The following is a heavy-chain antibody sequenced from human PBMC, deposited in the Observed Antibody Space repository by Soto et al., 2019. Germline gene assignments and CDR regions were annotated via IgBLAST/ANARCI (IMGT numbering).Heavy chain of an antibody. D-gene: IGHD2-15*01. CDR3: AKSAGGYYYYGMDV. J-gene: IGHJ6*02. Sequence: GGSLRLSCAASGFTFSSYGMHWVRRAPGKGLEWVAVISYDGSNKYYADSVKGRFTISRDNSKNTLYLQMNSLRAEDTAVYYCAKSAGGYYYYGMDVWGQGTTVTVSS. CDR2: ISYDGSNK. V-gene: IGHV3-30*18. CDR1: GFTFSSYG.